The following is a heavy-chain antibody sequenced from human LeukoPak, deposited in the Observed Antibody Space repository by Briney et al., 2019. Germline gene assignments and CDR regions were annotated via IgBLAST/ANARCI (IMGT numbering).Heavy chain of an antibody. Sequence: GGSLRLSCAASGFTFSSYWMHWVRQAPGKGLVWVSRINSDGSTTSNADSVKGRFTISRDNSKNTLYLQMNSLRAEDTAVYYCVPAIVGATFWGQGTLVTVSS. CDR2: INSDGSTT. D-gene: IGHD1-26*01. CDR3: VPAIVGATF. CDR1: GFTFSSYW. J-gene: IGHJ4*02. V-gene: IGHV3-74*01.